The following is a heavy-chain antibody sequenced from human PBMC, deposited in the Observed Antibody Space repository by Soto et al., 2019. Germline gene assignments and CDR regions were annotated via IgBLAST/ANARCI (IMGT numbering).Heavy chain of an antibody. Sequence: PSETLTLTCSASGFYLSSYDWSLIRPTAGKGLEWIGRIYTTGSTNYNPSLKSRVTMSVDTSKNQFSLKLSSVTAADTAVYYCARDHVAVNYYYYDMDVWGQGTTVNVS. CDR1: GFYLSSYD. CDR3: ARDHVAVNYYYYDMDV. J-gene: IGHJ6*02. CDR2: IYTTGST. D-gene: IGHD6-19*01. V-gene: IGHV4-4*07.